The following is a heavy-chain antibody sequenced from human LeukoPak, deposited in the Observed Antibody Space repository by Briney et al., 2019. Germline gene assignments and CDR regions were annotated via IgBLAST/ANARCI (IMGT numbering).Heavy chain of an antibody. J-gene: IGHJ4*02. CDR1: GYSISSGYY. D-gene: IGHD2-8*01. CDR2: IYHSGST. Sequence: PSETLSLTCTVSGYSISSGYYWGWIRQPPGKGLEWIGSIYHSGSTYYNPSLKSRVTISVDTSKNQFSLKLSSVTAADTAVYYCARAVMAFVLPTYYFDYWGQGTLVTVSS. V-gene: IGHV4-38-2*02. CDR3: ARAVMAFVLPTYYFDY.